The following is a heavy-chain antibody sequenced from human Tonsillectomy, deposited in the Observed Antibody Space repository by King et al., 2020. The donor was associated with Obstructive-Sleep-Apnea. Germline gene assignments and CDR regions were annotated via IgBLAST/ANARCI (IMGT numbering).Heavy chain of an antibody. J-gene: IGHJ4*02. V-gene: IGHV3-9*01. CDR2: ISWDSGTT. CDR1: GFTFDDYA. D-gene: IGHD3-10*01. Sequence: VQLVESGGGLVQPGRSLRLSCAASGFTFDDYAMHWVRQAPGKGLEWVSGISWDSGTTDYADSVKGRFTISRDNAKNSLYLQMNSLRAEDTALYYCAKGGRGPRGVGELFSGYFDYWGQGTLATVSS. CDR3: AKGGRGPRGVGELFSGYFDY.